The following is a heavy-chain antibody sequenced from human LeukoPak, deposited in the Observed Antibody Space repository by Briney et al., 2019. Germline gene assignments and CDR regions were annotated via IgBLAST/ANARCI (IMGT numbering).Heavy chain of an antibody. J-gene: IGHJ4*02. CDR2: IIPLLRTT. Sequence: SVKVSCKASGGTFNTSPITWVRQAPGQGLEWMGGIIPLLRTTKNAQKFQGRITITTDESTETAYMELSSLRSEDTAVYYCARGTSLGNDGEYYWGQGTLVTVSS. V-gene: IGHV1-69*16. D-gene: IGHD1-1*01. CDR3: ARGTSLGNDGEYY. CDR1: GGTFNTSP.